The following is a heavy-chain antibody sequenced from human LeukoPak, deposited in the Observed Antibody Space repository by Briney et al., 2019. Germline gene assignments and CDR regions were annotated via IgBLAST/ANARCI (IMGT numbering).Heavy chain of an antibody. CDR2: INHSGST. V-gene: IGHV4-34*01. CDR3: ARRIVATIGRFDP. J-gene: IGHJ5*02. CDR1: GGSFSGYY. Sequence: PSGTLSLTCAVYGGSFSGYYWSWIRQPPGKGLEWVGEINHSGSTNYNPSLKSRVTISVDTSKNQFSLKLSSVTAADTAVYYCARRIVATIGRFDPWGQETLVTVSS. D-gene: IGHD5-12*01.